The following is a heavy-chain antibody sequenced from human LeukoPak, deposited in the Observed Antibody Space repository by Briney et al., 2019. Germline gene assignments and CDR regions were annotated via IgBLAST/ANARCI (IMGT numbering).Heavy chain of an antibody. D-gene: IGHD6-19*01. Sequence: PSETLSLTCTVSGGSISSSSYYWGWIRQPPGKGLEWIGSIYHSGSTYYNPSLKSRVTISVDTSKNQFSLKLSSVTAADTAVYYCARDLEQWLAFDYWGQGTLVTVSS. V-gene: IGHV4-39*07. CDR2: IYHSGST. CDR1: GGSISSSSYY. CDR3: ARDLEQWLAFDY. J-gene: IGHJ4*02.